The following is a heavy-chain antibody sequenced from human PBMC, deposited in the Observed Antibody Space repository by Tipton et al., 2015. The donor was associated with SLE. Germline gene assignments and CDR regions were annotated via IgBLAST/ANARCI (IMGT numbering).Heavy chain of an antibody. V-gene: IGHV4-34*01. J-gene: IGHJ6*02. CDR3: ARDLGSYYDFWSGYGYGMDV. Sequence: TLSLTCAVYGGSFTSSSYYWAWIRQSPGKGVEWIGEINHRGSTNHNPSLKSRVTISVDTSKNQFSLKLRSVTAADTAVYYCARDLGSYYDFWSGYGYGMDVWGQGTTVTVSS. CDR1: GGSFTSSSYY. CDR2: INHRGST. D-gene: IGHD3-3*01.